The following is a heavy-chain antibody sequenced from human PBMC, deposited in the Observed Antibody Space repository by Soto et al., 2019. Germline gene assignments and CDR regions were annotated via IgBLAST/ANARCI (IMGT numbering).Heavy chain of an antibody. CDR1: VLTFSTYW. J-gene: IGHJ5*02. CDR2: IKQDGSEK. Sequence: WGSLPVSWAASVLTFSTYWMSWVRQAPGKGLEWVANIKQDGSEKYYVDSVKGRFTISRDNAKNSLYLQMNSLRAEDTAVYYCARDSNYDFWGGRRGMNWFDPWGQGTLVTVSS. D-gene: IGHD3-3*01. CDR3: ARDSNYDFWGGRRGMNWFDP. V-gene: IGHV3-7*01.